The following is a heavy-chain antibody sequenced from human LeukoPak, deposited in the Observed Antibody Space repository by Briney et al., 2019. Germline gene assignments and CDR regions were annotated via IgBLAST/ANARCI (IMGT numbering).Heavy chain of an antibody. CDR3: ARDDFGDYLGWFDS. Sequence: GGSLRLPCEASEFISSTYSMNWFGQPPGKGLEWVSYISSTSSTVHYADSVKGRFTVSRDNAKNSLFLQMNSLRAEDTAVYYCARDDFGDYLGWFDSWGQGTLVTVSS. J-gene: IGHJ5*01. V-gene: IGHV3-48*04. CDR1: EFISSTYS. D-gene: IGHD4-17*01. CDR2: ISSTSSTV.